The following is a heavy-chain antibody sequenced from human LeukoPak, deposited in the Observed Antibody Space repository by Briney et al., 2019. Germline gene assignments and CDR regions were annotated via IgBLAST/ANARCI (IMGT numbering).Heavy chain of an antibody. V-gene: IGHV3-30-3*01. J-gene: IGHJ4*02. Sequence: TGGSLRLSCAASGFTFSSYAMHWVRQAPGKGLEWVAVISYDGSNKYYADSVKGRFTISRDNSKNTLYLQMNSLRAEDTAVYYCARDGRYFDWLPLDYWGQGTLVTVSS. CDR2: ISYDGSNK. CDR1: GFTFSSYA. D-gene: IGHD3-9*01. CDR3: ARDGRYFDWLPLDY.